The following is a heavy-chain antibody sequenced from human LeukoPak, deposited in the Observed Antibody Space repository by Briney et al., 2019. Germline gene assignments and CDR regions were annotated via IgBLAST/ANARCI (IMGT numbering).Heavy chain of an antibody. CDR3: ARDTGVATSGSPVGY. J-gene: IGHJ4*02. D-gene: IGHD1-26*01. CDR1: GGSNSSYF. Sequence: SETLSLTCTVSGGSNSSYFWNWVRQPPGKGLEWIGYISNSGGTNYNPSLKSRVTMSVDTSKDQFSLILTSVTAADTAVYYCARDTGVATSGSPVGYWGQGTLVTVSS. CDR2: ISNSGGT. V-gene: IGHV4-59*01.